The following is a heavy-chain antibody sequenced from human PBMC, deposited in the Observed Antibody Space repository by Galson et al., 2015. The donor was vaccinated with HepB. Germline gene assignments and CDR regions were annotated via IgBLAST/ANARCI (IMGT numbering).Heavy chain of an antibody. Sequence: SETLSLTCTVSGGSISSYYWSWIRQPPGKGLEWIGYIYYSGSTNYNPSLKSRVTISVDTSKNQFSLKLSSVTAADTAVYYCARSGYIPYYYYGMDVWGQGTTVTVSS. CDR3: ARSGYIPYYYYGMDV. V-gene: IGHV4-59*01. CDR1: GGSISSYY. CDR2: IYYSGST. J-gene: IGHJ6*02. D-gene: IGHD1-1*01.